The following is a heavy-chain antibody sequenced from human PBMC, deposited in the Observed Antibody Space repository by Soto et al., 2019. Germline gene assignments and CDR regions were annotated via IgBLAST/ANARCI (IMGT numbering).Heavy chain of an antibody. CDR1: GGSFSGYY. V-gene: IGHV4-34*01. CDR2: INHSGST. J-gene: IGHJ6*03. Sequence: PSETMSLTCAVYGGSFSGYYWSWIRQPPGKGLEWIGEINHSGSTNYNPSLKSRVTISVDTSKNQFSLKLSSVTAADTAVYYCARVGVIAARGGSRYYSYMHVWGKGTTVTVSS. D-gene: IGHD6-6*01. CDR3: ARVGVIAARGGSRYYSYMHV.